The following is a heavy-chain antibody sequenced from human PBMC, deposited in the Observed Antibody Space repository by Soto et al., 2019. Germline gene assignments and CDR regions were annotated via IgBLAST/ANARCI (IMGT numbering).Heavy chain of an antibody. J-gene: IGHJ5*02. CDR3: AHTSYSSSGGWFDP. CDR2: IYWDDDK. Sequence: QITLKESGPTLVKPTQTLTLTCTFSGFSHSTSGVGVGWIRQPPGKALEWLALIYWDDDKRYSPSLKSRLTITKDTSKNQVVLTMTNMDPVDTATYYCAHTSYSSSGGWFDPWGQGTLVTVSS. D-gene: IGHD6-6*01. V-gene: IGHV2-5*02. CDR1: GFSHSTSGVG.